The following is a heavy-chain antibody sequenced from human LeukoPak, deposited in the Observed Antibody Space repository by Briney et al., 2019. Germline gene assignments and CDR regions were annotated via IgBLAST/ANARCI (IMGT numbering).Heavy chain of an antibody. Sequence: QAGGYLRLSGAVSGFSVSGYWMTWVGQAPGKGLEGVANIKQDGSEKNYVDSVKGRFTISRDNAANSLFLQMTSLRVEDTAVYYCAREWQGGIAAAGTRIEGDYWGQGTLVAVSS. CDR3: AREWQGGIAAAGTRIEGDY. V-gene: IGHV3-7*01. D-gene: IGHD6-13*01. J-gene: IGHJ4*02. CDR2: IKQDGSEK. CDR1: GFSVSGYW.